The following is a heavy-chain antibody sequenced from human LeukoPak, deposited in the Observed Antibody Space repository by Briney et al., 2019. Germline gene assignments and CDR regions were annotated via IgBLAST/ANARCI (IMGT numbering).Heavy chain of an antibody. J-gene: IGHJ4*02. CDR3: ARRSPLIASDY. Sequence: SETLSLTCAVYGVSFSGYYWSWIRQPPGKGLEWIGEINHSGSTNYNPSLKSRVTISVDTSKNQFSLKLSSVTAADTAVYYCARRSPLIASDYWGQGTLVTVSS. CDR1: GVSFSGYY. CDR2: INHSGST. D-gene: IGHD3-16*01. V-gene: IGHV4-34*01.